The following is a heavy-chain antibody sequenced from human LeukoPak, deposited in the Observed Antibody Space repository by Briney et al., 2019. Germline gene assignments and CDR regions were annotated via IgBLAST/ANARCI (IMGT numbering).Heavy chain of an antibody. CDR3: ARHEIRIYYGSGTLNWFDP. J-gene: IGHJ5*02. CDR2: IYYSGST. Sequence: SETLSLTCTVSGGSISSSSYYWGWIRQPPGKGLEWIGSIYYSGSTYYNPSLKRRVTISVDTSKNQLSLKLNSVTAADTAVYYCARHEIRIYYGSGTLNWFDPWGQGTLVTVSS. CDR1: GGSISSSSYY. D-gene: IGHD3-10*01. V-gene: IGHV4-39*01.